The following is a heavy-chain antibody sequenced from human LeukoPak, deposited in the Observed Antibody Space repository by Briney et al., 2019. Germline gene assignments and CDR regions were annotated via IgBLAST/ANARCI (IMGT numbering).Heavy chain of an antibody. V-gene: IGHV1-24*01. D-gene: IGHD2-2*01. CDR1: GYTLTELS. CDR2: FNQEDGEE. Sequence: ASVKVSCKVSGYTLTELSLHWVRQAPGKGREGMGGFNQEDGEEIYAQKFQGRVTMTEDTSTDTAYMELSSLRSEDTAVYYCAATTIVVVPAASWFDPWGQGTLVTVSS. J-gene: IGHJ5*02. CDR3: AATTIVVVPAASWFDP.